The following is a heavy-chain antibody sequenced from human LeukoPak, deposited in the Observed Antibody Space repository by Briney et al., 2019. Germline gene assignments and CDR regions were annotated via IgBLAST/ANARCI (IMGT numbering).Heavy chain of an antibody. CDR3: ARRISGASYAFDI. J-gene: IGHJ3*02. V-gene: IGHV3-53*01. CDR1: GFLVSRNY. CDR2: MYTGGST. Sequence: GGSLRLSRAASGFLVSRNYMSWVRQAPGKGLEWVSVMYTGGSTYYADSVKGRFTISRDNSKNTLNLQMNSLRAEDTALYYCARRISGASYAFDIWGQGTMVTVSS.